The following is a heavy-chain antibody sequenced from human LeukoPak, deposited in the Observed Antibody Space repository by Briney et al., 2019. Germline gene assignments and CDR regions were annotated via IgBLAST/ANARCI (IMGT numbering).Heavy chain of an antibody. Sequence: ASVKVSCKASGYTFTSYAMHWVRQAPGQRLEWMGWINAGNGNTKYSQKFQGRVTITRDTSASTAYMELSSLRSEDTAVYYCAREVNYYGSGSYYFWFDPWGQGTLVTVSS. D-gene: IGHD3-10*01. CDR1: GYTFTSYA. J-gene: IGHJ5*02. CDR3: AREVNYYGSGSYYFWFDP. CDR2: INAGNGNT. V-gene: IGHV1-3*01.